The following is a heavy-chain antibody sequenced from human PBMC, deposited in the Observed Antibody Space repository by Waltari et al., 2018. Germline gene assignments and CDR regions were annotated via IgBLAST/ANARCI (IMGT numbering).Heavy chain of an antibody. CDR1: GWSFSGYY. CDR3: ASDHVWFRYGMDV. CDR2: INHSGST. D-gene: IGHD3-10*01. V-gene: IGHV4-34*01. Sequence: QVQLQQWGAGLLKPSETLSLTCAVYGWSFSGYYWSWIRQPPGKGLEWIGEINHSGSTNYNPSLKSRVTISVDTSKNQFSLKLSSVTAADTAVYYCASDHVWFRYGMDVWGQGTTVTVSS. J-gene: IGHJ6*02.